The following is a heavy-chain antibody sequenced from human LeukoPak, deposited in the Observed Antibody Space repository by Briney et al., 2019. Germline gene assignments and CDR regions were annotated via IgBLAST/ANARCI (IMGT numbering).Heavy chain of an antibody. D-gene: IGHD1-7*01. CDR3: ARTGRYNWNYPSY. J-gene: IGHJ4*02. V-gene: IGHV3-7*01. Sequence: GGSLRLSCAASGFTFSNYWMSWVRQAPGKGLEWVANIKQDGSEKNYVDSVKGRFTISRDNAKNSLYLQMNSLRAEDTAVYYCARTGRYNWNYPSYWGQGTLVTVSS. CDR1: GFTFSNYW. CDR2: IKQDGSEK.